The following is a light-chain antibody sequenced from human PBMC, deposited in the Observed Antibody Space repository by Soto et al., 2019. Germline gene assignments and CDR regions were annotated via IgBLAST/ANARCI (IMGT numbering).Light chain of an antibody. CDR3: QESYSSTWT. Sequence: DIQMTQSPSSLSASIGDRVTLTCRASQSIGTNLNWYQQRPGKAPNLLIYTASSLQSGVPSRFSGSGSGTDFTLTISRLQPDDSATYYCQESYSSTWTFGQGTKVDIK. CDR2: TAS. J-gene: IGKJ1*01. V-gene: IGKV1-39*01. CDR1: QSIGTN.